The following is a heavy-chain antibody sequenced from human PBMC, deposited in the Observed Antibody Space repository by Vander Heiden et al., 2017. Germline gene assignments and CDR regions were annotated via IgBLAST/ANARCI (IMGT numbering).Heavy chain of an antibody. CDR2: TSYSGTNV. CDR1: GFTFNSYS. D-gene: IGHD6-13*01. CDR3: ARRAGGSSWYFDN. V-gene: IGHV3-48*02. Sequence: EVQLVESGGGLVQPGGFLRLSCAASGFTFNSYSMTWVRQAQGKGLEWVSHTSYSGTNVYYADSVKGRFTISRDNAKNSLYLQMNSLRDEDTAVYYCARRAGGSSWYFDNWGQGTLVIVSS. J-gene: IGHJ4*02.